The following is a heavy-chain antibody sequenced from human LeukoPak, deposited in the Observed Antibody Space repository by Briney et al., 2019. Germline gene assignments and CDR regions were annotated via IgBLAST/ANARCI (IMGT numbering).Heavy chain of an antibody. CDR2: INPSGGGT. V-gene: IGHV1-46*01. CDR3: ARGEYCTAGTCPPGLS. CDR1: GYSFSSYY. J-gene: IGHJ4*02. Sequence: ASVNVSCKASGYSFSSYYMHWVRQAPGQGLEWMGIINPSGGGTSYAEKFQGRVTMTRDTSTSTVYMELSSLRSEDTALYYCARGEYCTAGTCPPGLSWGQGTLVTVSS. D-gene: IGHD2-15*01.